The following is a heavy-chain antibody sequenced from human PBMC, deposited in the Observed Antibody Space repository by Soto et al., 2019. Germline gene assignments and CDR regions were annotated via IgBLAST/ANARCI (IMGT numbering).Heavy chain of an antibody. Sequence: GASVKVSCKASGGTFSSYVISWVRQAPGQGLEWMGGIIPIFGTANYAQKFQGRVTITADESTSTAYMELSSLRSEDTAVYYCASGGVESGKDSQYHYYYYGMDVWGQGTTVTVSS. V-gene: IGHV1-69*13. CDR1: GGTFSSYV. CDR2: IIPIFGTA. J-gene: IGHJ6*02. CDR3: ASGGVESGKDSQYHYYYYGMDV. D-gene: IGHD1-26*01.